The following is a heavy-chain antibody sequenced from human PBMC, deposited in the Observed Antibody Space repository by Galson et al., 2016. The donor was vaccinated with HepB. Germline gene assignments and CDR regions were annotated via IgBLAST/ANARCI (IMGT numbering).Heavy chain of an antibody. CDR2: IYSGGST. J-gene: IGHJ2*01. CDR1: GFTVYNTY. CDR3: ARDRSYNILTDRGGHFGL. Sequence: SLRLSCAASGFTVYNTYMSWVRQAPGKGLEWVSVIYSGGSTYYADSVKGRFTISRDNSRNILYLQMNSLRAEDTAVYYCARDRSYNILTDRGGHFGLWGRGTLVTVSS. V-gene: IGHV3-53*01. D-gene: IGHD3-9*01.